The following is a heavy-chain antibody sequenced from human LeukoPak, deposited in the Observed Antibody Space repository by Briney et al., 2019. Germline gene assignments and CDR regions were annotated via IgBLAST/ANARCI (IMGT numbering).Heavy chain of an antibody. D-gene: IGHD6-19*01. CDR1: GFTFSSYA. Sequence: GRSLRLSCAASGFTFSSYAMHWVRQAPGKGLEWVALISYDGSKNNYADSVKGRFTIPRDDSNNTLYLQMNSLRAEDTAVYYCARGGYNSDWSRIDYWGQGTLVTVSS. CDR3: ARGGYNSDWSRIDY. V-gene: IGHV3-30*04. J-gene: IGHJ4*02. CDR2: ISYDGSKN.